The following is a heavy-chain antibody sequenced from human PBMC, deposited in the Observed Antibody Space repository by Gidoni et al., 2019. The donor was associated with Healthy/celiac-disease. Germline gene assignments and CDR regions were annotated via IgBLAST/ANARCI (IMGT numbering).Heavy chain of an antibody. J-gene: IGHJ6*02. CDR3: ARGVGEYSGDYYYGMDV. Sequence: QVQLVQSGAEVKKPGASVKVSCKASGYTFTGYYMHWVRQAPGQGREWMGWITPNIVGTNFPQKLQGWVTMPRETSSSTAYMELSRLRSDDTAVYYWARGVGEYSGDYYYGMDVWGQGTTVTVSS. V-gene: IGHV1-2*04. D-gene: IGHD3-10*01. CDR2: ITPNIVGT. CDR1: GYTFTGYY.